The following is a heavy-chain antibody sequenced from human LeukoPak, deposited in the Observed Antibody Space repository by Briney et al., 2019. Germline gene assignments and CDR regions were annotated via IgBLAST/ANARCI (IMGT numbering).Heavy chain of an antibody. V-gene: IGHV1-69*13. D-gene: IGHD2-2*01. CDR3: ARAQVVPAATLFFDY. CDR2: IIPIFGTA. Sequence: SVKVSCKASGGTFSSYAISWVRQAPGQGLEWMGGIIPIFGTANYAQKFQGRVTITADESTSTAYMELSSLRSEDTAVYYCARAQVVPAATLFFDYWGQGTLVTVSS. CDR1: GGTFSSYA. J-gene: IGHJ4*02.